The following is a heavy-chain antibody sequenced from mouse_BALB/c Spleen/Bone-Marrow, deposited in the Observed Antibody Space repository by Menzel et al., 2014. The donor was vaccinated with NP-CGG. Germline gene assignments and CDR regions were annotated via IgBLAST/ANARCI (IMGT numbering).Heavy chain of an antibody. D-gene: IGHD3-1*01. CDR2: IYPGNSDT. J-gene: IGHJ2*01. V-gene: IGHV1-5*01. CDR1: GYTFTSYW. CDR3: TTLARNYFDY. Sequence: EVQLQQSGPVLARPGASVKMSCKASGYTFTSYWMHWVKQRPGQGLEWIGTIYPGNSDTTYNQKFKGKAKLTSVTSTSTAYMELSSLTNEDSAVYYCTTLARNYFDYWGQGTTLTVSS.